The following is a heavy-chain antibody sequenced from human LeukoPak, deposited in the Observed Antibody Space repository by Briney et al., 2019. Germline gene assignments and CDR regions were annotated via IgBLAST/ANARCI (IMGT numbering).Heavy chain of an antibody. V-gene: IGHV3-53*01. CDR1: GFSVSNNY. D-gene: IGHD6-19*01. Sequence: GGSLRLSCAASGFSVSNNYMTWVRQAPGKGLQCVSIIYSGGRTDYAGSVKGRFAISRDNSKHTLYLQMNSLRAEDTAVYYCARDPAVAGDWDQGTMVTVSS. CDR3: ARDPAVAGD. J-gene: IGHJ3*01. CDR2: IYSGGRT.